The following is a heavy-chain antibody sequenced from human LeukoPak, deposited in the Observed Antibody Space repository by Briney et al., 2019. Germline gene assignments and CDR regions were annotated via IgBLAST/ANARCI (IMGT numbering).Heavy chain of an antibody. J-gene: IGHJ6*02. CDR2: IKQDGSEK. D-gene: IGHD5-24*01. Sequence: GGSLRLSCAASGFTFSSYWMSWVRQAPGKGLEWVANIKQDGSEKYYVDSVKGRFTISRDNAKNSLYLQMNSLRAEDTAVYYCARDGFYKYYYYYYGMDVWGQGTTVTVSS. CDR3: ARDGFYKYYYYYYGMDV. V-gene: IGHV3-7*01. CDR1: GFTFSSYW.